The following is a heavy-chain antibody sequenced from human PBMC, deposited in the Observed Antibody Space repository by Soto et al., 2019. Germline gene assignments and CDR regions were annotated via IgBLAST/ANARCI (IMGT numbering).Heavy chain of an antibody. Sequence: GGSLRLSCAASGFTFSSYSMNWVRQAPGKGLEWVSSISSSNYIYYADSVKGRFTISRDNAKNSLYLQMNSLRAEGTAVYYCASLPIGCPPPCGRDVGGQGPTVTVPS. CDR3: ASLPIGCPPPCGRDV. V-gene: IGHV3-21*04. D-gene: IGHD6-19*01. J-gene: IGHJ6*02. CDR2: ISSSNYI. CDR1: GFTFSSYS.